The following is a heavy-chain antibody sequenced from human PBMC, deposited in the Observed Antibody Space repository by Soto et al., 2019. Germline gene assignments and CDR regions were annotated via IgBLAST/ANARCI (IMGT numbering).Heavy chain of an antibody. CDR2: IYHSGST. V-gene: IGHV4-4*02. Sequence: PSETLSLTCAVSGGSISSSNWWSWVRQPPGKGLEWIGEIYHSGSTNYNPSLESRVTISVDKSKNQFSLKLSSVTAADTAVYYCARGSAYYDFWSGYPYYFDYWGQGTLVTVSS. CDR1: GGSISSSNW. J-gene: IGHJ4*02. CDR3: ARGSAYYDFWSGYPYYFDY. D-gene: IGHD3-3*01.